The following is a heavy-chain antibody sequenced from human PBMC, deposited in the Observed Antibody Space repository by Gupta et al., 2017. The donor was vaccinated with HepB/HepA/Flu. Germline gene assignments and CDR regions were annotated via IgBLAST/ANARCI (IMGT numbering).Heavy chain of an antibody. D-gene: IGHD1-26*01. V-gene: IGHV1-2*02. CDR3: ARDRIVVATKDDACDM. CDR2: INPKSGAT. J-gene: IGHJ3*02. Sequence: QVQLVQSGAEGKKPGASVKVSCQTSGYTFNDYYLHWMRQAPGQGLEWMGWINPKSGATKYAKKFQGRVTMTRDTSINTVYMKLSGLRSDDTSVYCCARDRIVVATKDDACDMWGQGTTVTGSS. CDR1: GYTFNDYY.